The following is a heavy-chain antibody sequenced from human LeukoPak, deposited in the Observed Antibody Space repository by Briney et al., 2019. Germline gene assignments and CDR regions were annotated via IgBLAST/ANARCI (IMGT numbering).Heavy chain of an antibody. V-gene: IGHV3-23*01. CDR3: TNHNIATFDY. J-gene: IGHJ4*02. Sequence: GGSLRLSCAASGFTFSTYAMSWVRQAPGKGLEWVSAISGTGGNTYYAASVKGRFTISRDNSKNTLHLQMNSLRAEDTAVYYCTNHNIATFDYWGQGTLVTVSS. CDR1: GFTFSTYA. D-gene: IGHD2/OR15-2a*01. CDR2: ISGTGGNT.